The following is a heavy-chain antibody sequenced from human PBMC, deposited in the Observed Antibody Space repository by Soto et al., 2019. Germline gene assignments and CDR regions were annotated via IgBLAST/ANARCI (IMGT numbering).Heavy chain of an antibody. J-gene: IGHJ5*02. CDR2: MNPNSGNT. CDR1: GYAFTRYD. D-gene: IGHD3-22*01. Sequence: ASVKVSCKASGYAFTRYDINWGRQATGQGPEWMGWMNPNSGNTGYAQKFQGRVTMTRNTSINTAYMELSSLTSEDTAVYYCARAYYRDNSVDPNWFAPWGQGTLVTVSS. V-gene: IGHV1-8*01. CDR3: ARAYYRDNSVDPNWFAP.